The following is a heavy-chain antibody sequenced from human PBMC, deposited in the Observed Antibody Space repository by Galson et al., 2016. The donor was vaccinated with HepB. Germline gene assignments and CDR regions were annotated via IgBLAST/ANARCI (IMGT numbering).Heavy chain of an antibody. CDR2: ISHTGST. V-gene: IGHV4-34*01. Sequence: TLSLTCAVNGVSLSDYYWSWIRQSPGRGLEWIGEISHTGSTNYNPSLQSRVTISVDTSMNHFSLTLRSLTAADTAVYYCVSLRGFADYCYYGMDVWGQGTTVTVSS. CDR1: GVSLSDYY. CDR3: VSLRGFADYCYYGMDV. J-gene: IGHJ6*02. D-gene: IGHD3-3*01.